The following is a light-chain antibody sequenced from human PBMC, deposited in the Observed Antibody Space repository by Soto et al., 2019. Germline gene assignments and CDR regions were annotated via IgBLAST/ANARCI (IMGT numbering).Light chain of an antibody. Sequence: QSVLTPPASLSGSPGQSITISCTGPSRDVGAYDYVSWYQHHPGEAPKLMIYDVSNRPSGVSTRLSGSKSGNTASLTISGLQAEDEADYSCRSYTSTSTWVFGGVPKVTVL. V-gene: IGLV2-14*03. CDR1: SRDVGAYDY. CDR3: RSYTSTSTWV. J-gene: IGLJ3*02. CDR2: DVS.